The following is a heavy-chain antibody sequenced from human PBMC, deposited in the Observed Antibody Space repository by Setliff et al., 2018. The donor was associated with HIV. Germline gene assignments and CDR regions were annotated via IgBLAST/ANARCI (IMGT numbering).Heavy chain of an antibody. V-gene: IGHV1-8*01. CDR1: GYTLKSFG. J-gene: IGHJ6*04. CDR2: ISAYSGVS. Sequence: ASVKVSCKASGYTLKSFGITWVRQAPGQGLEWMGWISAYSGVSGYGQKFQGRVTMTRDTSISTAYMELSSLTSEDTAVYYCARGKGVGGVIITGGLDVWGKGTTVTVSS. D-gene: IGHD3-10*01. CDR3: ARGKGVGGVIITGGLDV.